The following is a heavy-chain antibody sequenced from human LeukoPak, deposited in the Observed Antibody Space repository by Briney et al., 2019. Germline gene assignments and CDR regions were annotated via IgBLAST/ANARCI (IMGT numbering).Heavy chain of an antibody. CDR2: IYYSGSI. D-gene: IGHD6-6*01. Sequence: SETLSLTCAVSGGSFSGYYWSWIRQPPGKGLEWIGYIYYSGSIYYNPTLRSRVTISVDTSKNQFSLKLGSVTAADTAVYYCARGPPRLGIAARPLMFDPWGQGTLVTVSS. V-gene: IGHV4-59*12. CDR3: ARGPPRLGIAARPLMFDP. J-gene: IGHJ5*02. CDR1: GGSFSGYY.